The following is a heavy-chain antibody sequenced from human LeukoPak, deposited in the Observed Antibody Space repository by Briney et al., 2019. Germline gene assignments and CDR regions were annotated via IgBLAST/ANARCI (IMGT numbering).Heavy chain of an antibody. CDR3: ASGLYGMDV. V-gene: IGHV3-66*01. J-gene: IGHJ6*02. Sequence: PGGSLRLSCAASGFTVSSNYMSWVRQAPEKWLEWVSMIYAGGSTYYADSVKGRFTISRDNSKNTLYLQMSSLRAEDTAVYYCASGLYGMDVWGQGTTVTVSS. D-gene: IGHD2-21*01. CDR2: IYAGGST. CDR1: GFTVSSNY.